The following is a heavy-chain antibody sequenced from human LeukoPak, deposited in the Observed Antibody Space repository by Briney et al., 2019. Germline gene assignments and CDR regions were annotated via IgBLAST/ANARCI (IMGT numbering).Heavy chain of an antibody. J-gene: IGHJ5*02. Sequence: GGSLRLSCAASGFTVSSNYMSWVRQAPGKGLEWVSAISGSGGRTYYADSVKGRFTISRDNSKNTLYLQMNSLRAEDTAVYYCAKDRGYSGYDDTWGRGTLVTVSS. CDR3: AKDRGYSGYDDT. CDR2: ISGSGGRT. CDR1: GFTVSSNY. D-gene: IGHD5-12*01. V-gene: IGHV3-23*01.